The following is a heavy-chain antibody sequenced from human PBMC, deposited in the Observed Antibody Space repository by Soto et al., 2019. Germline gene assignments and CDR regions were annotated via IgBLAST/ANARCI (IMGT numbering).Heavy chain of an antibody. CDR2: IYDSENT. J-gene: IGHJ4*02. CDR3: ARHEKGSSFDH. V-gene: IGHV4-59*08. CDR1: GGSIGRYY. Sequence: LETLSLTCSVSGGSIGRYYWSSIRQSPGKGLEWIGFIYDSENTNYNPSLKSRVTISGDTSKNQLSLTLSSVTAADTAIYYCARHEKGSSFDHWGQGALVTVSS. D-gene: IGHD6-6*01.